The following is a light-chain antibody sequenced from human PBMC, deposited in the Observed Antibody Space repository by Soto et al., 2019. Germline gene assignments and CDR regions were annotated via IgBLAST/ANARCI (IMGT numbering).Light chain of an antibody. CDR1: QSALYSSNNKNY. CDR2: WAS. CDR3: QQDYSNPVT. V-gene: IGKV4-1*01. J-gene: IGKJ4*01. Sequence: DIVMTQSPESLAVSLSERATINCRSSQSALYSSNNKNYLAWYHQRPGQPPNLLIYWASTRESGVPDRFSGSVAGKVFTLTISNLQAEDGGIYYFQQDYSNPVTFGGGTKVQI.